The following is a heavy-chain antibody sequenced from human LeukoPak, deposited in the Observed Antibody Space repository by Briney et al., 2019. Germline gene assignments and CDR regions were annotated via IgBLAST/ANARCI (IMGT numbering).Heavy chain of an antibody. Sequence: GGSLRLSCAASGFTFDDYTMHWVRQAPGKGLEWVSLISWDGGSTYYADSVKGRFTISRDNSKNSLYLQMNSLRTEDTALYYCAKGNGPHMVVWGKGTTVTVSS. CDR1: GFTFDDYT. CDR3: AKGNGPHMVV. V-gene: IGHV3-43*01. J-gene: IGHJ6*03. CDR2: ISWDGGST. D-gene: IGHD2-8*01.